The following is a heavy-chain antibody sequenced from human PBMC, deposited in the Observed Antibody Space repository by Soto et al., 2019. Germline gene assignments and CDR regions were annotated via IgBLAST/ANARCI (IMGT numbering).Heavy chain of an antibody. J-gene: IGHJ4*02. CDR1: GFTFSSYG. CDR2: ISYDGSNK. D-gene: IGHD5-12*01. Sequence: GGSLRLSCAASGFTFSSYGMHWVRQAPGKGLEWVAVISYDGSNKYYADSVKGRFTISRDNSKNTLYLQMNSLRAEDTAVYYCARMSGYDFMYLDYWGQGTLVTVSS. CDR3: ARMSGYDFMYLDY. V-gene: IGHV3-30*03.